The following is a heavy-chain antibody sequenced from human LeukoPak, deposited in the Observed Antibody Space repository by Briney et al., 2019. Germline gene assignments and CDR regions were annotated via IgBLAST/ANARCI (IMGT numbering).Heavy chain of an antibody. D-gene: IGHD2-2*01. CDR1: GFTVSGNY. CDR3: ATRYCSSTSCYRGAFDI. CDR2: IYSGGDT. J-gene: IGHJ3*02. V-gene: IGHV3-66*02. Sequence: GGSLRLSCAASGFTVSGNYMSWVRQAPGKGLEWVSLIYSGGDTYYADSVEGRFTISIDNSKNTLYLQMDSLRAEDTAVYYCATRYCSSTSCYRGAFDIWGQGTMVTVSS.